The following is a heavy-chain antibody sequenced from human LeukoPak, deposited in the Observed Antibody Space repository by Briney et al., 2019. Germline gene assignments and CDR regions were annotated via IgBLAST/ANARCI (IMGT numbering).Heavy chain of an antibody. V-gene: IGHV3-74*01. J-gene: IGHJ4*02. D-gene: IGHD1-1*01. CDR1: GFSFSSYG. Sequence: SGGSLRLSCAASGFSFSSYGMHWVRQAPGKGLVWVSRINSDGSSTSYADSVKGRFTISRDNAKNTLYLQMNSLRAEDTAVYYCARVGSWKYFDYWGQGTLVTVSS. CDR3: ARVGSWKYFDY. CDR2: INSDGSST.